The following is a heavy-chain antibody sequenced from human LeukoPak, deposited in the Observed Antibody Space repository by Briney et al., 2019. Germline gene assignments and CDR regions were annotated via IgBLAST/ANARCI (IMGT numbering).Heavy chain of an antibody. CDR2: INSDGSRT. Sequence: GGSLRLSCAASGFTFSAYAMNWVRQAPGKGLEWVSHINSDGSRTNYAASVKGRFTISRDNAKNTLYLQMNSLRAEDTAVYYCARQPDYWGQGTLVTVSS. V-gene: IGHV3-74*01. D-gene: IGHD1-14*01. J-gene: IGHJ4*02. CDR1: GFTFSAYA. CDR3: ARQPDY.